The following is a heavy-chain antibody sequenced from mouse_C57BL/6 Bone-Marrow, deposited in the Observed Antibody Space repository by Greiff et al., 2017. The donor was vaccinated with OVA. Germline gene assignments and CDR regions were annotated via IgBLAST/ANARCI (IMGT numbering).Heavy chain of an antibody. V-gene: IGHV14-1*01. CDR3: TTSPWAVDY. CDR1: GFNINDYY. CDR2: IDPEDGDT. Sequence: VQLQQSGAELVRPGASVKLSCTASGFNINDYYMHWVKQRPEQGLEWIGRIDPEDGDTEYSPTFLGKATMTAATSSPTASLQLSSLASEDTAVYYWTTSPWAVDYWGQGTSVTVSS. J-gene: IGHJ4*01.